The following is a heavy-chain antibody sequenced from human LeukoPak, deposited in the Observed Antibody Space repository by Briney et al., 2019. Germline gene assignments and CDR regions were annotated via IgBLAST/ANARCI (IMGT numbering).Heavy chain of an antibody. CDR1: GGSVSSYY. CDR3: ARGSVVVLFDY. D-gene: IGHD2-15*01. V-gene: IGHV4-59*02. J-gene: IGHJ4*02. Sequence: PSETLSLTCTVSGGSVSSYYWSWIRQPPGKGLEWIGYIYYSGSTNYNPSLKSRVTISVDTSKNQFSLKLSSVTAADTAVYYCARGSVVVLFDYWGQGTLVTVSS. CDR2: IYYSGST.